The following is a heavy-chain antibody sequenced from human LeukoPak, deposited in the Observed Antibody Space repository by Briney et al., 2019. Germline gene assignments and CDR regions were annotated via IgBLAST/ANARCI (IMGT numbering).Heavy chain of an antibody. CDR2: ISGSGGST. V-gene: IGHV3-23*01. D-gene: IGHD5-18*01. J-gene: IGHJ4*02. Sequence: GGSLRLSCAASGFTFSSYAMSWVRQAPGKGLEWVSAISGSGGSTYYADSVKGRFTISRDNSKNTLYLQMNSLRSEDTAVYYCAKDIESYSYGYFDYWGQGTLVTVSS. CDR3: AKDIESYSYGYFDY. CDR1: GFTFSSYA.